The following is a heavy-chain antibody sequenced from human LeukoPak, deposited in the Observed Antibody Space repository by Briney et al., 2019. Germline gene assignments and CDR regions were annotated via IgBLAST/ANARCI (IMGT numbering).Heavy chain of an antibody. CDR3: ARSFTMTGTWFDP. CDR2: INHSGST. CDR1: GGSFSGYY. J-gene: IGHJ5*02. Sequence: KPSETLSLTCAVYGGSFSGYYWSWIRQPPGKGLEWIGEINHSGSTNYNPSLKSRVTISVDTSKNQFSLKLSSVTAADTAVYYCARSFTMTGTWFDPWGQGTLVTVSS. D-gene: IGHD1-1*01. V-gene: IGHV4-34*01.